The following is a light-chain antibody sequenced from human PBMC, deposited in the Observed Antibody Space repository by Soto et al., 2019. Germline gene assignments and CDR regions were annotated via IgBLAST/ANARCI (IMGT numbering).Light chain of an antibody. CDR1: QSVSDN. J-gene: IGKJ1*01. Sequence: IAMTQSPSTLAVAPVKIGALSFRASQSVSDNLAWYQQKPGQPNRIIIYGAYTRASGIQARFSGSGSGTDFTLTISSLQSEDFAVYYCQKYNNSQRTFGKGTTVAIK. CDR2: GAY. V-gene: IGKV3-15*01. CDR3: QKYNNSQRT.